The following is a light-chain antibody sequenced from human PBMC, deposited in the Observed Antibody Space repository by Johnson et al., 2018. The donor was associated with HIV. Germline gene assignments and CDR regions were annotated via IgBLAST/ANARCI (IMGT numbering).Light chain of an antibody. CDR1: SSNIESDY. J-gene: IGLJ1*01. Sequence: QSVLTQPPSVSAAPGQKVDISCSGSSSNIESDYVSWYQQLPGTAPKLLIYDNNKRPSGIPDRFSGSNSGTSATLGITGLQTGDEADYYCGTWDSSLSAVYYVFGTGTKVTVL. CDR3: GTWDSSLSAVYYV. V-gene: IGLV1-51*01. CDR2: DNN.